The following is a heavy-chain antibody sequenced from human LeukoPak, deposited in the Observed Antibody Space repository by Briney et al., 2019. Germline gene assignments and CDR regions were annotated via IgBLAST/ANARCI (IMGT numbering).Heavy chain of an antibody. CDR2: IYHSGST. V-gene: IGHV4-4*02. D-gene: IGHD2-15*01. CDR3: ARVGRYCSGGSCRRSLDY. J-gene: IGHJ4*02. CDR1: GGSISSSNW. Sequence: SGTLSLTCAVSGGSISSSNWWSWVHQPPGKGLEWIGEIYHSGSTNYNPSLKSRVTISVDKSKNQFSLKLSSVTAADTAVYYCARVGRYCSGGSCRRSLDYWGQGTLVTVSS.